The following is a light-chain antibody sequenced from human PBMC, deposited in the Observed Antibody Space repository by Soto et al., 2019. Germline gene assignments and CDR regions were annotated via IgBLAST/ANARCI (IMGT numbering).Light chain of an antibody. V-gene: IGLV2-11*01. CDR1: SGDVGGYNF. CDR2: DVS. J-gene: IGLJ3*02. Sequence: SALTQPRSVSGSPGQSVTISCTGTSGDVGGYNFVSWYQQHPGKAPTLMIFDVSQRPSGVPDRFSGSKSGNTASLTISGLQADDEAGYYCYSYGGSYTWVFGGGTKVTVL. CDR3: YSYGGSYTWV.